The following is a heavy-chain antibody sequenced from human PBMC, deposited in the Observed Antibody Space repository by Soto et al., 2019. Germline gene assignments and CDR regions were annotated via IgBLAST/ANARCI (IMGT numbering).Heavy chain of an antibody. CDR2: ISAGGSDT. CDR1: GFVFSDYA. CDR3: ASVPIWCGSSSCYTEGFDS. Sequence: LRLSCVASGFVFSDYAMSWVRQAPGKGLEWVSAISAGGSDTYYADSVKGRFTVSRVNSESTLYLQMNTLRAEDTAIYYCASVPIWCGSSSCYTEGFDSWGQGTLVTVSS. J-gene: IGHJ4*02. D-gene: IGHD2-2*01. V-gene: IGHV3-23*01.